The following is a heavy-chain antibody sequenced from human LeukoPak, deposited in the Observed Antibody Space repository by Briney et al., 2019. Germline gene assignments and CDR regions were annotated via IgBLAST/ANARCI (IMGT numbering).Heavy chain of an antibody. CDR2: MNPNSGNT. Sequence: ASVKVSCKASGYTFTSSDISWVRQATGHGLEWMGWMNPNSGNTGYAQKFQGRVTMTRNTSISTAYMELSSLRSEDTAVYYCARGKSAYYDFWSAPGFDPWGQGTLVTVSS. J-gene: IGHJ5*02. CDR1: GYTFTSSD. CDR3: ARGKSAYYDFWSAPGFDP. D-gene: IGHD3-3*01. V-gene: IGHV1-8*01.